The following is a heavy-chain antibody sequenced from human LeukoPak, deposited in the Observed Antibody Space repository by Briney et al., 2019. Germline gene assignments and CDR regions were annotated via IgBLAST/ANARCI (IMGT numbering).Heavy chain of an antibody. CDR2: ISGSGTGT. Sequence: GGSLRLSCAASGFTFSSSAMSWVRQAPGKGLYWVSAISGSGTGTYYADSVKGRFTISRDNSKNTLYLQMNSLRAEDTAVYYCAKENESPDLWGQGTLVTVSS. CDR1: GFTFSSSA. V-gene: IGHV3-23*01. CDR3: AKENESPDL. D-gene: IGHD3/OR15-3a*01. J-gene: IGHJ4*02.